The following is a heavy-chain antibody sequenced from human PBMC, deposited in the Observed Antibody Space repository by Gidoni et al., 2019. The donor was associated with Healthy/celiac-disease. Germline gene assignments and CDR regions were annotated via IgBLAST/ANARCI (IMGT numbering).Heavy chain of an antibody. D-gene: IGHD3-10*01. J-gene: IGHJ4*02. CDR2: IYKIGST. CDR1: GASIRRSSYY. CDR3: ARDVGLLGFGEWGY. V-gene: IGHV4-39*07. Sequence: QLQLQESVPGLVKPSETLSLTCTVSGASIRRSSYYWGWFRQPPGQGLEWIGSIYKIGSTYYNPGRMTRVTISVETTKNQFFLKLSAVTAADTAVYYCARDVGLLGFGEWGYWGQGTLVTVSS.